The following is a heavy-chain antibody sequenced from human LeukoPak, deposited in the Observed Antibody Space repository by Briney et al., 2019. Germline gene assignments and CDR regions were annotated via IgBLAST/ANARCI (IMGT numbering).Heavy chain of an antibody. D-gene: IGHD3-22*01. Sequence: GETLRLSCAASGFTFSSYGMSWVRQAPGKGLEWVSYISYSSSTIYYADSVKGRFTISRDNAKNSLYLQMNSLRAEDTAVYYCARVHYYDSSGFPPGFDYWGQGTLVTVSS. CDR3: ARVHYYDSSGFPPGFDY. CDR1: GFTFSSYG. V-gene: IGHV3-48*04. CDR2: ISYSSSTI. J-gene: IGHJ4*02.